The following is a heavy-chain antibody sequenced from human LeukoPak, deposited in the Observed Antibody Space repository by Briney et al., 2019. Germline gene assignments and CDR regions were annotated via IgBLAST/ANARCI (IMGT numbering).Heavy chain of an antibody. D-gene: IGHD3-22*01. J-gene: IGHJ3*02. CDR3: ARETYYYDSSGYYIDAFDI. CDR1: GGSISSSSYY. CDR2: IYYSGCT. V-gene: IGHV4-39*07. Sequence: SETLSLTCTVSGGSISSSSYYWGWIRQPPGKGLEWIGSIYYSGCTYYNPSLKSRVTISVDTSKNQFSLKLSSVTAADTAVYYCARETYYYDSSGYYIDAFDIWGQGTMVTVSS.